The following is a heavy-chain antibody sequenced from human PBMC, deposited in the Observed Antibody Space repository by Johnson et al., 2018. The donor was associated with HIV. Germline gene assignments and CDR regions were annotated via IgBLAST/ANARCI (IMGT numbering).Heavy chain of an antibody. CDR1: GFPFSDYY. J-gene: IGHJ3*02. Sequence: QVQLVESGGGLVKPGGSLRLSCAASGFPFSDYYMSWIRQAPGKGLEWVSYISSSGSTIDYADSVKGRFTISRDNAKNSLYLQMNSRGAEDAAVYYWARDGSRSSWNAFDIWGQGTMVTVSS. CDR2: ISSSGSTI. D-gene: IGHD6-6*01. CDR3: ARDGSRSSWNAFDI. V-gene: IGHV3-11*04.